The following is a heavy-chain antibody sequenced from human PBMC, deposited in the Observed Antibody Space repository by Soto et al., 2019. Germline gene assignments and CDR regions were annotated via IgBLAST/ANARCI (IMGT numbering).Heavy chain of an antibody. CDR1: GFTFSNYA. V-gene: IGHV3-23*01. CDR3: TKEAAGAGIGYFAY. CDR2: ITGSGDKT. D-gene: IGHD6-19*01. J-gene: IGHJ4*02. Sequence: PGGSLRLSCAASGFTFSNYAMSWVRKAPGKGLEWVSAITGSGDKTYYADSVKGRFTVSRDNSKNTLYLQMNSLRAEDTAVYYCTKEAAGAGIGYFAYWGQGTLVTVSS.